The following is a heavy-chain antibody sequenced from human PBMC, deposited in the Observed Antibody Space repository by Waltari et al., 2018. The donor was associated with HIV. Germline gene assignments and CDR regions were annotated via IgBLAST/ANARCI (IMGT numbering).Heavy chain of an antibody. D-gene: IGHD1-26*01. J-gene: IGHJ3*02. CDR2: FDPEDGET. CDR3: ATRLRGSPRYDAFDI. CDR1: GYTFTSYY. V-gene: IGHV1-24*01. Sequence: QVQLVQSGAEVKKPGASVKVSCKASGYTFTSYYMHWVRQAPGKGLEWMGGFDPEDGETIYAQKFQGRVTMTEDTSTDTAYMELSSLRSEDTAVYYCATRLRGSPRYDAFDIWGQGTMVTVSS.